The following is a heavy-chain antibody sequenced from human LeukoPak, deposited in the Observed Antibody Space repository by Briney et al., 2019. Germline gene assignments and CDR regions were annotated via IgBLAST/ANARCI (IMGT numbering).Heavy chain of an antibody. CDR3: ARETCGGDCRYSLGFEY. CDR2: ISAYNGNT. V-gene: IGHV1-18*01. Sequence: GASVKVSCKASGYTFTSYGISWVRQAPGQGLEWMGWISAYNGNTNYAQKLQGRVTITTDESTSTAYMELNSLRAEDTAVYYCARETCGGDCRYSLGFEYWGQGILVTVSS. CDR1: GYTFTSYG. J-gene: IGHJ4*02. D-gene: IGHD2-21*02.